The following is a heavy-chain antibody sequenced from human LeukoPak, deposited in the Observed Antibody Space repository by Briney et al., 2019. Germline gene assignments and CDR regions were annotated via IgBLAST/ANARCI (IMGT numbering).Heavy chain of an antibody. CDR3: ASSITAAGTY. V-gene: IGHV3-21*01. CDR1: GFTSSSYS. J-gene: IGHJ4*02. Sequence: KPGGSLRLSCAASGFTSSSYSMNWVRQAPGKGLEWVSSISTGSSYIYYADSVKGRFTISRDNAKNSLYLHMNSLRPEDTAVYYCASSITAAGTYWGQGTLVTVSS. D-gene: IGHD6-13*01. CDR2: ISTGSSYI.